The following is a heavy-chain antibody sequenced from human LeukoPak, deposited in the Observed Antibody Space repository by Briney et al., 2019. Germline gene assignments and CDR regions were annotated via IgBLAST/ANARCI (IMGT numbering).Heavy chain of an antibody. J-gene: IGHJ1*01. Sequence: SVKVSCKVSGYTLTELSMHWVRQAPGQGLEWMGGIIPIFGTANYAQKFQGRVTITTDESTSTAYMELSSLRSEDTAVYYCARAGTSRDGYNYAYFQHWGQGTLVTVSS. CDR2: IIPIFGTA. D-gene: IGHD5-24*01. CDR1: GYTLTELS. CDR3: ARAGTSRDGYNYAYFQH. V-gene: IGHV1-69*05.